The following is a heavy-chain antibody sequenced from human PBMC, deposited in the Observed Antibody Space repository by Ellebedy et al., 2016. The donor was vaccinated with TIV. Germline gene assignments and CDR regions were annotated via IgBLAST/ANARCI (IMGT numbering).Heavy chain of an antibody. J-gene: IGHJ2*01. Sequence: GESLKISXAASGFTFSSYSMNWVRQAPGKGLEWVSSISSSSSYIYYADSVKGRFTISRDNAKNSLYLQMNSLRAEDTAVYYCARSPPGRRLVSSWYTDPTKSPDWYFDLWGRGTLVTVSS. CDR1: GFTFSSYS. V-gene: IGHV3-21*01. CDR2: ISSSSSYI. D-gene: IGHD6-13*01. CDR3: ARSPPGRRLVSSWYTDPTKSPDWYFDL.